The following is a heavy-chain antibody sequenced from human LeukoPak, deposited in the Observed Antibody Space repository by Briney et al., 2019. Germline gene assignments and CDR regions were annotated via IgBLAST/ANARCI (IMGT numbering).Heavy chain of an antibody. J-gene: IGHJ4*02. CDR3: TRVRGRYCSSTSYYPIDY. D-gene: IGHD2-2*01. Sequence: GRSLRLSCTASGFTFGDYAMSWVRQAPGKGLEGVGFIRSKAYGGTTEYAASVKGRFTISRDDSKSIAYLQMYSLKTEDTAVYYCTRVRGRYCSSTSYYPIDYWGQGTLVTVSS. CDR2: IRSKAYGGTT. CDR1: GFTFGDYA. V-gene: IGHV3-49*04.